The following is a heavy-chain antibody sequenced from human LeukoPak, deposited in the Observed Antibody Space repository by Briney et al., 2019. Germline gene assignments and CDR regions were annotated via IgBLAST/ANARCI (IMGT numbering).Heavy chain of an antibody. J-gene: IGHJ4*02. CDR1: GGSISSYY. CDR2: IYTSGST. CDR3: ARGAPSMYSSGWYYFDY. D-gene: IGHD6-19*01. Sequence: SETLSLTRTVSGGSISSYYWSWIRQPAGKGLEWIGRIYTSGSTNYNPSLKSRVTMSVDTSKNQFSLKLSSVTAADTAVYYCARGAPSMYSSGWYYFDYWGQGTLVTVSS. V-gene: IGHV4-4*07.